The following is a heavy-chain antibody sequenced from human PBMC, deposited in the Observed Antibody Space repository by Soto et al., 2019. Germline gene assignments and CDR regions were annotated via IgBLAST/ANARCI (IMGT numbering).Heavy chain of an antibody. D-gene: IGHD3-10*01. CDR2: IHDSGTNK. CDR3: VKPITMARGLLASGRYYGFDV. J-gene: IGHJ6*02. Sequence: EVELLESGGGLVQPGGSLRLSCVASGFAFNSHAMTWVRQAPGKGLEWVSAIHDSGTNKYYADSVQGRFTISRDNSKNTLYLQTNSLRAEDTAVYHCVKPITMARGLLASGRYYGFDVWGQGTAVTVSS. CDR1: GFAFNSHA. V-gene: IGHV3-23*01.